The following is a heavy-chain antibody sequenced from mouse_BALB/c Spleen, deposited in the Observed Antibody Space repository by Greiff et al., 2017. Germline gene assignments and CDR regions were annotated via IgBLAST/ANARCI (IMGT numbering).Heavy chain of an antibody. CDR1: GYSFTSYW. D-gene: IGHD2-4*01. CDR3: TRRYDYDAWFAY. J-gene: IGHJ3*01. V-gene: IGHV1-5*01. Sequence: EVQLQQSGTVLARPGASVKMSCKASGYSFTSYWMHWVKQRPGQGLEWIGAIYPGNSDTSYNQKFKGKAKLTAVTSASTAYMELSSLTNEDSAVYYCTRRYDYDAWFAYWGQGTLVTVSA. CDR2: IYPGNSDT.